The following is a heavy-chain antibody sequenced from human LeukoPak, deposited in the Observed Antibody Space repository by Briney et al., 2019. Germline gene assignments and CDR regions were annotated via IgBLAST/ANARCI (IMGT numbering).Heavy chain of an antibody. J-gene: IGHJ6*02. CDR1: GFIFSTYW. CDR3: AGEALRYPYGMDV. CDR2: IRQDGNKI. V-gene: IGHV3-7*04. Sequence: GGSLRLSCAASGFIFSTYWMSWVRQAPGKGLEWVANIRQDGNKIYYVDSVKGRFTISRDNAKNTLYLQMNTLRVEDTAVYYCAGEALRYPYGMDVWGQGATVTVSS. D-gene: IGHD3-9*01.